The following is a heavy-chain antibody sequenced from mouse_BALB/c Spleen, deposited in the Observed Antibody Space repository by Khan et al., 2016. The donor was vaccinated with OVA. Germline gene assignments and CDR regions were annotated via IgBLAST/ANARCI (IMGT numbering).Heavy chain of an antibody. D-gene: IGHD2-13*01. CDR1: GYTFTNYG. CDR2: INTYTGEP. J-gene: IGHJ3*01. Sequence: QIQLVQSGPELKKPGETVKISCKASGYTFTNYGMNWVKQAPGKGLKWMGWINTYTGEPTYADDFKGRFAFSLETSASTAYLQIHNLKDEDTAIYFCARRGLTAPWLAFWGQGTLVTVSA. V-gene: IGHV9-3-1*01. CDR3: ARRGLTAPWLAF.